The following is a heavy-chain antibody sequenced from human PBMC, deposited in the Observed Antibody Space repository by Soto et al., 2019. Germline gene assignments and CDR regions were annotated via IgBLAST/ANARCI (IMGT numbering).Heavy chain of an antibody. V-gene: IGHV3-48*02. J-gene: IGHJ6*02. CDR2: ISSSSSTI. CDR1: GFTFSSYS. D-gene: IGHD2-2*01. CDR3: ARQGGVYCSSTSCYDFRRPESSAYGMDV. Sequence: GGSLRLSCAASGFTFSSYSMNWVRQAPGKGLEWVSYISSSSSTIYYADSVKGRFTISRYNAKNSVYLQMKSLRDEDTGMYNCARQGGVYCSSTSCYDFRRPESSAYGMDVWGQGTTVTVSS.